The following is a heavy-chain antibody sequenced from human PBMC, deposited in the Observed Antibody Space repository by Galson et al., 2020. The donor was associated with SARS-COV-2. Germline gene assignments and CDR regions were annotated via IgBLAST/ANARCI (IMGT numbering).Heavy chain of an antibody. V-gene: IGHV1-18*01. Sequence: ASVKVSCKASGYTFTSYGISWVRQAPGQGLEWMGWISAYNGNTNYAQKLQGRVTMTTDTSTSTAYMELRSLRSDDTAVYYCARDSLQEYYYYGMDVWGQGTTVTVSS. D-gene: IGHD1-1*01. J-gene: IGHJ6*02. CDR3: ARDSLQEYYYYGMDV. CDR1: GYTFTSYG. CDR2: ISAYNGNT.